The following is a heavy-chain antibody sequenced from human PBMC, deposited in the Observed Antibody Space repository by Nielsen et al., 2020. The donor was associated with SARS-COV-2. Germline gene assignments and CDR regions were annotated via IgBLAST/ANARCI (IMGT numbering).Heavy chain of an antibody. J-gene: IGHJ6*02. D-gene: IGHD6-19*01. CDR2: INTSDGST. V-gene: IGHV1-46*01. Sequence: ASVKVSCKASGYTFTNYYMHWVRQAPGQGLEWMGIINTSDGSTTYAQKFQGRVTMTRNTSISTAYMELSSLRSEDTAVYYCARVGYSSGWPYYYYYGMDVWGQGTTVIVSS. CDR3: ARVGYSSGWPYYYYYGMDV. CDR1: GYTFTNYY.